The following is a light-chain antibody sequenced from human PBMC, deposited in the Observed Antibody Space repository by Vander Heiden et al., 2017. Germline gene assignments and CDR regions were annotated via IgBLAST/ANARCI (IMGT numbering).Light chain of an antibody. CDR3: QQYGSSPPFT. CDR2: GAS. Sequence: EIVLTHSPRTLSLSPGERATPSCRASQSVSSNYLAWYQQKPGQAPRLLIYGASSRATGITDRFSGSGSGTDFTLTISRLEPEDFAVYYCQQYGSSPPFTFGPGTKVDIK. J-gene: IGKJ3*01. V-gene: IGKV3-20*01. CDR1: QSVSSNY.